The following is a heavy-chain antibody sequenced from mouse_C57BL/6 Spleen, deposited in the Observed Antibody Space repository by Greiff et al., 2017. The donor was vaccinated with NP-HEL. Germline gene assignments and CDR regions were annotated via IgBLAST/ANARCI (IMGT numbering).Heavy chain of an antibody. CDR1: GYTFTDYE. V-gene: IGHV1-15*01. J-gene: IGHJ2*01. CDR3: TRGLTGTSGFDY. Sequence: QVHVKQSGAELVRPGASVTLSCKASGYTFTDYEMHWVKQTPVHGLEWIGAIDPETGGTAYNQKFKGKAILTADKSSSTAYMELRSLTSEDSAVYYCTRGLTGTSGFDYWGQGTTLTVSS. D-gene: IGHD4-1*01. CDR2: IDPETGGT.